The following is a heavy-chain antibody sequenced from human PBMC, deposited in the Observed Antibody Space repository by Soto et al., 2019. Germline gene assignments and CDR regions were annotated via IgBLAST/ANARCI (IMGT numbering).Heavy chain of an antibody. CDR3: AKDLGIAVAGGAPVV. V-gene: IGHV3-9*01. D-gene: IGHD6-19*01. J-gene: IGHJ4*02. Sequence: EVQLVESGGGLVQPGRSLRLSCAASGFTFDDYAMHWVRQAPGKGLEWVSGISWNSGSIGYADSVKGRFTISRDNAKNSLYLQMNSLRAEGTALYYCAKDLGIAVAGGAPVVWGQGILVTVSS. CDR1: GFTFDDYA. CDR2: ISWNSGSI.